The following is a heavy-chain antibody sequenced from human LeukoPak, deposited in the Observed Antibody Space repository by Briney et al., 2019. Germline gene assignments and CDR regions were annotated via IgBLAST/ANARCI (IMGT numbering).Heavy chain of an antibody. J-gene: IGHJ5*02. Sequence: ASVKVSCKASGGTFTSYYMHWVRQAPGQGLEWMGIINPSGGSTSYAQKFQGRVTMTRDTSTSTVYMELSSLRSEDTAVYYCARDSPHMITFGGVIVTDNWFDPWGQGTLVTVSS. D-gene: IGHD3-16*02. V-gene: IGHV1-46*01. CDR2: INPSGGST. CDR1: GGTFTSYY. CDR3: ARDSPHMITFGGVIVTDNWFDP.